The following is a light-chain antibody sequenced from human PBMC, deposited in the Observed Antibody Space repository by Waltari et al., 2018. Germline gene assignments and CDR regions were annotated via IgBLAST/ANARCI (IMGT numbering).Light chain of an antibody. CDR2: EVS. CDR1: QSLLDSEDGNTY. Sequence: DMVMTQTPLSLPVTLGEPAPISCRSTQSLLDSEDGNTYLEWYLQKPGQSPQLLIYEVSNRASGVPDRFSGSGSDTDFTLKISRVEAEDVGVYYCMQALEFPLTFGGGTKVEIK. CDR3: MQALEFPLT. V-gene: IGKV2-40*01. J-gene: IGKJ4*01.